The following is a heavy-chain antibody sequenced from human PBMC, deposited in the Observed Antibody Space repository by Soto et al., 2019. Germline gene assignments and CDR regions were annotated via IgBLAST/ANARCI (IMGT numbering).Heavy chain of an antibody. CDR3: ARDSKAVALAFDY. D-gene: IGHD2-21*01. J-gene: IGHJ4*02. Sequence: GGSLRLSCAASGFTFSSYAMHWVRQAPGKGLEWVAVISYDGSNKYYADSVKGRFTISRDNSKNTLYLQVNSLRAEDTAVYYCARDSKAVALAFDYWGQGTLVTVSS. CDR1: GFTFSSYA. V-gene: IGHV3-30-3*01. CDR2: ISYDGSNK.